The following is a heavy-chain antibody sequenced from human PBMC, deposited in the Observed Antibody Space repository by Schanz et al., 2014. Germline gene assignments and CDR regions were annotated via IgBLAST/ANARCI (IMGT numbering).Heavy chain of an antibody. J-gene: IGHJ4*02. CDR3: VRDSFFAFDY. D-gene: IGHD3-3*01. Sequence: EVQLVASGGGLVQPGGSLRLSCAASGFAVDNYYMSCVRQAPGRGLEWVANIKHDGSVKDYVDSVEGRFTISRDNAKRSLFLQMNSLRVEDTAVYYCVRDSFFAFDYWGQGTLVTVSS. CDR1: GFAVDNYY. V-gene: IGHV3-7*01. CDR2: IKHDGSVK.